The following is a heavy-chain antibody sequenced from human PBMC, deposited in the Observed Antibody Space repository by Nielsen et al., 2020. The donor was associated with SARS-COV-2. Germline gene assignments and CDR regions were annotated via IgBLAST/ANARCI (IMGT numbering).Heavy chain of an antibody. CDR2: IWYDGSNK. D-gene: IGHD6-6*01. Sequence: GESLKISCAASGFTFSSYGMHWVRQAPGKGLEWVAVIWYDGSNKYYADSVKGRFTISRDNSENTMFLQMNSLRVDDTAVYYCAREGPDSGSSYFDYWGQGTLVTVSS. J-gene: IGHJ4*02. CDR3: AREGPDSGSSYFDY. V-gene: IGHV3-33*01. CDR1: GFTFSSYG.